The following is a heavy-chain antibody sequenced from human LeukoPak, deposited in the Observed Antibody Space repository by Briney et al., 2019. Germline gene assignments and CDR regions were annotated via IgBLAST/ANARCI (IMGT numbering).Heavy chain of an antibody. J-gene: IGHJ5*02. D-gene: IGHD3-22*01. CDR2: IKSKTDGGTT. V-gene: IGHV3-15*01. Sequence: ASETLSLTCAVSGGSISSTNWWSWVRQAPGKGLEWVGRIKSKTDGGTTDYAAPVKGRFTISRDDSKNTLYLQMNSLKTEDTAVYYCTTAIPYYDSSGYPPHNWFDPWGQGTLVTVSS. CDR3: TTAIPYYDSSGYPPHNWFDP. CDR1: GGSISSTNW.